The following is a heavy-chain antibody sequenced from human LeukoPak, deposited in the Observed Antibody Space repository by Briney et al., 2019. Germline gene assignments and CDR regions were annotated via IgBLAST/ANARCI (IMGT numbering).Heavy chain of an antibody. J-gene: IGHJ4*02. D-gene: IGHD3-22*01. CDR1: GFTFNRYS. Sequence: GGSLRLSCAASGFTFNRYSMNWVRQAPGKGLEWVSSISSSSSYIYYADSVKGRFTISRDNAKNSLYLQMNSLGAEDTAVYYCARDEYYYDSSGYYYFDYWGQGTLVTVSS. CDR2: ISSSSSYI. CDR3: ARDEYYYDSSGYYYFDY. V-gene: IGHV3-21*04.